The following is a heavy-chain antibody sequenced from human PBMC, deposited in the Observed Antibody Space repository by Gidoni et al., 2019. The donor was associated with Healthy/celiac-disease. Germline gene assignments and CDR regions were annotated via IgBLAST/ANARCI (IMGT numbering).Heavy chain of an antibody. CDR3: ARGYTTIFGVLYYYYGMDV. CDR2: INHSGST. Sequence: QVQLQQWGAGLLKPSETLSLTCAVYGGSFSGYYRSWIRQPPGKGLEWIGEINHSGSTNYNPSLKSRVTISVDTSKNQFSLKLSSVTAADTAVYYCARGYTTIFGVLYYYYGMDVWGQGTTVTVSS. D-gene: IGHD3-3*01. CDR1: GGSFSGYY. J-gene: IGHJ6*02. V-gene: IGHV4-34*01.